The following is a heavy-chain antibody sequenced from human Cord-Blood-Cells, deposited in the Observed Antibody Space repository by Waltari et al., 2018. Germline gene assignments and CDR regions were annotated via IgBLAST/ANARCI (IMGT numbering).Heavy chain of an antibody. CDR2: INPNSGGT. V-gene: IGHV1-2*04. Sequence: QVQLVQSGAEVKKPGASVKVSCKASGYTVTGYYMHWVRQAPGQGLEWMGWINPNSGGTNYAQKFQGWVTMTRDTSISTAYMELSRLRSDDTAVYYCARDQGGEYSSSHFDYWGQGTLVTVSS. J-gene: IGHJ4*02. D-gene: IGHD6-13*01. CDR1: GYTVTGYY. CDR3: ARDQGGEYSSSHFDY.